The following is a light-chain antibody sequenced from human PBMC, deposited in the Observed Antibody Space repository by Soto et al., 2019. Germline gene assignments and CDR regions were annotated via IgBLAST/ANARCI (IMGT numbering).Light chain of an antibody. CDR3: QQYYDTPLT. Sequence: DIVMTQSPDSLAVSLGERATINCKSSQNIKNYLAWYHQKPGQAPKLLIYWASTRESGVPDRFSGSGSGTDFTLTISSLQAEDGAVYYCQQYYDTPLTFGGGTKVEIK. CDR1: QNIKNY. J-gene: IGKJ4*01. CDR2: WAS. V-gene: IGKV4-1*01.